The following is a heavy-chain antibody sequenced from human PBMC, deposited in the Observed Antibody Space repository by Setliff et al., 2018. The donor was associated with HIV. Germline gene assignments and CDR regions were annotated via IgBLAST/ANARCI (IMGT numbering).Heavy chain of an antibody. CDR2: IIPIFGTA. J-gene: IGHJ3*02. Sequence: SVKVSCKASGGTFSSYAISWVRQAPGQGLEWMGGIIPIFGTANYAQKFQGRVTITTDESTSTAYMELSSLRSEDTAVYYCAGVFGVYYDKEGPYDAFDIWGQGTMVSVSS. V-gene: IGHV1-69*05. D-gene: IGHD3-22*01. CDR3: AGVFGVYYDKEGPYDAFDI. CDR1: GGTFSSYA.